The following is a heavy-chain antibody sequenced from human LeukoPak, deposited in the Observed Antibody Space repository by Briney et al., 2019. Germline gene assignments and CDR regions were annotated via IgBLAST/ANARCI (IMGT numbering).Heavy chain of an antibody. J-gene: IGHJ6*03. D-gene: IGHD2-2*01. CDR2: IIPIFGTA. Sequence: SVKVSCKASGGTLSSYAISWVRQAPGQGLEWMGGIIPIFGTANYAQKFQGRVTITADESTSTAYMELSSLRSEDTAVYYCPSCYCSSTSCPPSYYYYMDVWGKGTTVTVSS. V-gene: IGHV1-69*13. CDR3: PSCYCSSTSCPPSYYYYMDV. CDR1: GGTLSSYA.